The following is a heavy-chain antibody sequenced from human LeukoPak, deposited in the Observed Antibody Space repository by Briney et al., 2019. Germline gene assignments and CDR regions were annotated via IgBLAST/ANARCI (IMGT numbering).Heavy chain of an antibody. Sequence: SETLSLTCSVSGGSISNYYWNWIRQPPGKGLEWIGTLYNSGSTTYNPSLKSRITISVDTSKNQFSLKLASVTAADTAVYYCARDYNSVTHWFFDLWGRGTLVTVSP. CDR2: LYNSGST. CDR3: ARDYNSVTHWFFDL. J-gene: IGHJ2*01. CDR1: GGSISNYY. V-gene: IGHV4-59*01. D-gene: IGHD4-17*01.